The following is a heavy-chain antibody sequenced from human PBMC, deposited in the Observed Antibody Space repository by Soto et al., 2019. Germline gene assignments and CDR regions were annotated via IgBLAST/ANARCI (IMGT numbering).Heavy chain of an antibody. J-gene: IGHJ3*02. CDR1: VCTCSSYS. CDR3: ARDRLIKIWLQEADFDI. CDR2: ISYDGSNK. Sequence: VVSLRLSCSSSVCTCSSYSMHLVRQAPVNWLEWVSVISYDGSNKYYEDSVKGRFTISRDNYKNTLYLQMNSLRAEDTDVYYCARDRLIKIWLQEADFDIWGKGKMVNVSS. D-gene: IGHD5-18*01. V-gene: IGHV3-30-3*01.